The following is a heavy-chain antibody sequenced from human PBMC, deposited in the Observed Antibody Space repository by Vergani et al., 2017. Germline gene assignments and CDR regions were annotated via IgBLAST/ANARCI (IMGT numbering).Heavy chain of an antibody. D-gene: IGHD2-2*01. V-gene: IGHV3-23*01. CDR1: GFTFSSYA. J-gene: IGHJ4*02. CDR2: ISGSGGST. Sequence: EVQLLESGGGLVQPGGSLRLSCAASGFTFSSYAMSWVRQAPGKGLEWVSAISGSGGSTYYADSVKGRFTISRDKSKNTLYLQMNSLRAEDTAVYYCAKAFVVVPAALPYFDYWGQGTLVTVSS. CDR3: AKAFVVVPAALPYFDY.